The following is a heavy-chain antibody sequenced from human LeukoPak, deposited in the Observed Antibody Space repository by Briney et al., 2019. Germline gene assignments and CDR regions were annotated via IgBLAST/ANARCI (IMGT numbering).Heavy chain of an antibody. Sequence: ASVNVSCTASGGTFSSYAISWVRQAPGQGLEWMGGIIPIFGTANYAQKFQGRVTITADESTSTAYMELSSLRSEDTAVYYCARGSALLALSFDYWGQGTLVTVSS. CDR3: ARGSALLALSFDY. V-gene: IGHV1-69*01. CDR2: IIPIFGTA. CDR1: GGTFSSYA. J-gene: IGHJ4*02. D-gene: IGHD2-15*01.